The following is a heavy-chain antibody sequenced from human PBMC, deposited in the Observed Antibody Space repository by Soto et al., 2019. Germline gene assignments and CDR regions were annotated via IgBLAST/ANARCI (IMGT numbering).Heavy chain of an antibody. Sequence: XATLSLTFIVSGGSFSSDSSYWSWIRQPPGKGLEWIGYIYYTGNTDSNPSLKSRVTISVDTSKNQFSLKLRSVTAADAAVYFCARGGYCRGSSCTGYYYYYYGMDVWGLGTTVTVSS. CDR3: ARGGYCRGSSCTGYYYYYYGMDV. CDR1: GGSFSSDSSY. V-gene: IGHV4-61*01. J-gene: IGHJ6*02. CDR2: IYYTGNT. D-gene: IGHD2-15*01.